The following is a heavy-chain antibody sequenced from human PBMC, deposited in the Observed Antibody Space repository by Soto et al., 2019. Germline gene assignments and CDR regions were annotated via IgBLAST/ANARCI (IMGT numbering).Heavy chain of an antibody. Sequence: EVQLLESGGGLVQPGGSLRLSCVVSGVTRSHGMYWVRQAPGQGLKWVAGISVGGYTAYYPDSVRGRFTIVRDNSKNTVYLQIVNLRDDDTAVYYCEKAQGVATIKSNFDYWGQGTLVTVSS. V-gene: IGHV3-23*01. J-gene: IGHJ4*02. D-gene: IGHD5-12*01. CDR2: ISVGGYTA. CDR1: GVTRSHG. CDR3: EKAQGVATIKSNFDY.